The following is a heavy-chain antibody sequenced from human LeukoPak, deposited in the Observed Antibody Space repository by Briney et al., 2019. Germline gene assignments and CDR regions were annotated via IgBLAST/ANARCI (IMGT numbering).Heavy chain of an antibody. D-gene: IGHD2/OR15-2a*01. J-gene: IGHJ3*01. Sequence: ASVKVSCKASEYTFSVYHIHWVRLAPGQGLEWMAWINPNSGDTNYAQKFQGRVTMTRDTSISTAYMELSRLRSDDTAVYYCARTFYDTLDSDAFDFWGQGTMVIVSS. CDR1: EYTFSVYH. CDR3: ARTFYDTLDSDAFDF. V-gene: IGHV1-2*02. CDR2: INPNSGDT.